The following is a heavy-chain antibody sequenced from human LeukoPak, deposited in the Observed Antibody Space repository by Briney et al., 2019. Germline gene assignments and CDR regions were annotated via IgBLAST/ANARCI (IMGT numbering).Heavy chain of an antibody. J-gene: IGHJ4*02. CDR2: TYYRSKWYN. CDR1: GDSVSSNSAA. CDR3: AKDHRYYDILGGSFDY. D-gene: IGHD3-9*01. V-gene: IGHV6-1*01. Sequence: SQTLSLTCAISGDSVSSNSAAWNWIRQSPSRGLEWLGRTYYRSKWYNDYAVSVKSRITINPDTSKNQFSLQLNSVTPEDTAVYYCAKDHRYYDILGGSFDYWGQGTLVTVSS.